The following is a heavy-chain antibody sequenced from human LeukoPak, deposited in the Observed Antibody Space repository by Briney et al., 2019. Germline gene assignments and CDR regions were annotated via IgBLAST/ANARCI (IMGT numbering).Heavy chain of an antibody. Sequence: SETLSLTCAVYGGSFSGYYWSWIRQPPGKGLEWIGEINHRGSTNYNPSLKSRVTISVDTSKNQFSLKLSSVTAADTAVYYCARFARGSWFDPWGQGTLVTVSS. J-gene: IGHJ5*02. CDR1: GGSFSGYY. CDR2: INHRGST. CDR3: ARFARGSWFDP. D-gene: IGHD1-26*01. V-gene: IGHV4-34*01.